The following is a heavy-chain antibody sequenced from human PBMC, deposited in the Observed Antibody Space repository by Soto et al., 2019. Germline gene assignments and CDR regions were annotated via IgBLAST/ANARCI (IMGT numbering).Heavy chain of an antibody. CDR1: GDSITSGVHY. V-gene: IGHV4-31*03. J-gene: IGHJ5*02. CDR3: ARARVMLTFGGASKEGGIDP. Sequence: QVQLQESGPGLVKPSQTLSLTCTVSGDSITSGVHYWSWIRQLPGKGLEWIGYIFYSGPTYYNPSPKTRFTISVDRSKNRFALKLNSVTAGDTAVYYGARARVMLTFGGASKEGGIDPWGKGTLVTVSS. D-gene: IGHD3-16*01. CDR2: IFYSGPT.